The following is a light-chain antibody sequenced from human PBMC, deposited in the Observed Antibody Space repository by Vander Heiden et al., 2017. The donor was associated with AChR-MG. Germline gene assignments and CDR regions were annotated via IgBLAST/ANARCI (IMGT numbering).Light chain of an antibody. V-gene: IGLV2-14*03. Sequence: SALTQPTSVSGSPGQSLTTAGTGTSSSVGGYNYVSWYQQHPGKAPKPIIYDVSNRPSGVSNRFSGSKSGNTASLAIAGLQAEDEADYYCSSYTSSSTPHWVFGGGTKLTVL. CDR3: SSYTSSSTPHWV. J-gene: IGLJ3*02. CDR2: DVS. CDR1: SSSVGGYNY.